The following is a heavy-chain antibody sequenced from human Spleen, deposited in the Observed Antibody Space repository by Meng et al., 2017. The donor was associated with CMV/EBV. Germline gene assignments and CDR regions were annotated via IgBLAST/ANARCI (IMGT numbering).Heavy chain of an antibody. Sequence: GESLKISCAASGFTFSSYAMHWVRQAPGKGLEWVAVISYDGSNKYYADSVEGRFTISRDNSKNTLYLQMNSLRAEDTAVYYCARGRITMVRGVIITAKDGMDVWGQGTTVTVSS. CDR3: ARGRITMVRGVIITAKDGMDV. D-gene: IGHD3-10*01. CDR1: GFTFSSYA. CDR2: ISYDGSNK. J-gene: IGHJ6*02. V-gene: IGHV3-30-3*01.